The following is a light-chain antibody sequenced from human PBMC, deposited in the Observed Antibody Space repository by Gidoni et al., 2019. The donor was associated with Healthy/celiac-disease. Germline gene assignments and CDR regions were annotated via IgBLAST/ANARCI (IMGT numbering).Light chain of an antibody. CDR2: DAS. CDR3: QQYDNLPKYT. V-gene: IGKV1-33*01. J-gene: IGKJ2*01. Sequence: SASVGDRVTITCQASQDISNYLNWYQQKPGKAPKLLIYDASNLETGVPSRFSGSGSGTDFTFTISSLQPEDIATYYCQQYDNLPKYTFGQGTKLETK. CDR1: QDISNY.